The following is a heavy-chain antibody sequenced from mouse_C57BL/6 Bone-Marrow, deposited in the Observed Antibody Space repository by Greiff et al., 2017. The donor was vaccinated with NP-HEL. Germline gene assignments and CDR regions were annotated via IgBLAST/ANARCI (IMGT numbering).Heavy chain of an antibody. Sequence: EVKLMESGAELVRPGASVKLSCTASGFNFKDDYMHWVKQRPEQGLEWIGWIDPEYGDTEYASKFQGKATITADTSSNTAYLQLSSLTSEDSAVYYCTYDYDGAWFAYWGQGTLVTVSA. D-gene: IGHD2-4*01. CDR1: GFNFKDDY. CDR2: IDPEYGDT. CDR3: TYDYDGAWFAY. V-gene: IGHV14-4*01. J-gene: IGHJ3*01.